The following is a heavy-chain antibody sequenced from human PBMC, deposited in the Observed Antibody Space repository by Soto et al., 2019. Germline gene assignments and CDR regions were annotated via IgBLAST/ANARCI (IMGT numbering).Heavy chain of an antibody. Sequence: QVQLVQSGAEVKKPGASVKVSCKASGYTFSSYGISWVRQAPGQGLEWMGWISGYSGNTNYKPEFHGRASRTTDTSTNTAYMDLRSLRSDDTAVYYCARGGYCTSTSGYRDFYRGFDVWGQGTTVTVSS. J-gene: IGHJ6*02. CDR1: GYTFSSYG. V-gene: IGHV1-18*04. CDR3: ARGGYCTSTSGYRDFYRGFDV. CDR2: ISGYSGNT. D-gene: IGHD2-2*01.